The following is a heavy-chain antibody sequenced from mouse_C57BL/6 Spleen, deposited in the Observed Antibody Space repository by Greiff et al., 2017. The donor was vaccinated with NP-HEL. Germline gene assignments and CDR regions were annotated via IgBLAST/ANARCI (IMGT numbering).Heavy chain of an antibody. Sequence: EVQVVESGPGLVKPSQSLSLTCSVTGYSITSGYYWNWIRQFPGNKLEWMGYISYDGSNNYNPSLKNRISITRDTSKNQFFLKLNSVTTEDTATYYCARGLTTVVAFDYWGQGTTLTVSS. CDR1: GYSITSGYY. CDR3: ARGLTTVVAFDY. J-gene: IGHJ2*01. CDR2: ISYDGSN. V-gene: IGHV3-6*01. D-gene: IGHD1-1*01.